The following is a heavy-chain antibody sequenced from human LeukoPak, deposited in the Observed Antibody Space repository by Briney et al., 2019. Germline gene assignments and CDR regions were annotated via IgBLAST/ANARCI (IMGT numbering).Heavy chain of an antibody. J-gene: IGHJ4*02. D-gene: IGHD3-16*02. CDR2: ISGSGGTT. CDR3: AKAHDYVWGSYRPSFDY. CDR1: GFTFSSSA. Sequence: PGGSLRLSCAASGFTFSSSAMSWVRQAPGKGLEWVSGISGSGGTTHYADSVKGRFTISRDNSKNTLYLQMNSLRAEDTAVYYCAKAHDYVWGSYRPSFDYWGQGTLVTVSS. V-gene: IGHV3-23*01.